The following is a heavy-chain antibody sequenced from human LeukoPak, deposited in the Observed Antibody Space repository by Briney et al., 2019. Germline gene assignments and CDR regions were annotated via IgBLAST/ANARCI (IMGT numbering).Heavy chain of an antibody. J-gene: IGHJ4*02. CDR1: GFTFSSYG. CDR2: IRYDGSNK. Sequence: GGSLRLSCAASGFTFSSYGMHWVRQAPGKGLEWVAFIRYDGSNKYYADSVKGRFTISRDNSKNTLYLQMNSLRAEDTAVYYCAKGGRYYGSGSYQGTAYYFDYWGQGTLVTVSS. CDR3: AKGGRYYGSGSYQGTAYYFDY. V-gene: IGHV3-30*02. D-gene: IGHD3-10*01.